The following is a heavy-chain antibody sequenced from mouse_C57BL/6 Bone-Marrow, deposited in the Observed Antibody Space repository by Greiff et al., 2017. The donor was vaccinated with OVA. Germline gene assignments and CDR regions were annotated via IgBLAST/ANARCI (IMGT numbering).Heavy chain of an antibody. V-gene: IGHV1-15*01. CDR3: TRARYPPGSRY. J-gene: IGHJ3*01. CDR1: GYTFTDYE. Sequence: VQLQQSGAELVRPGASVTLSCKASGYTFTDYEMHWVKQTPVHGLEWIGAIDPETGGTAYNQKFKGKAILTADKSSSTAYMELRSLTSVDSAVYYCTRARYPPGSRYWGQGTLVTVSA. CDR2: IDPETGGT.